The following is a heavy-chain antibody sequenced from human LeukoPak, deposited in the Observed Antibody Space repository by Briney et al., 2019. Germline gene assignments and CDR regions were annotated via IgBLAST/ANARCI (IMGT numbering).Heavy chain of an antibody. CDR3: ARAHVGAGLAFDI. Sequence: GGSLRLSCVVSGFPFSDYDMHWVRQVAGKGLEWVSAISIGGDTYYPGSVKGRFSISRENARNSFYLQMNNLRVGDTAIYYCARAHVGAGLAFDIWGQGTMVTVSS. CDR2: ISIGGDT. V-gene: IGHV3-13*01. CDR1: GFPFSDYD. J-gene: IGHJ3*02. D-gene: IGHD1-26*01.